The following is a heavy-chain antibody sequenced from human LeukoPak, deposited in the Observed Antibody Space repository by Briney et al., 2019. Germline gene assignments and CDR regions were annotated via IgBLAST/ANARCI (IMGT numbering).Heavy chain of an antibody. J-gene: IGHJ4*02. CDR2: IWYDGSNK. D-gene: IGHD1-1*01. V-gene: IGHV3-33*06. CDR3: AKLPSGGTGTALIDY. Sequence: GGSLRLSCAASGFTFSSYGMHWVRQAPGKGLEWVAVIWYDGSNKYYADSVKGRFTISRDNSKNTLYLQMNSLRAEDAAVYHCAKLPSGGTGTALIDYWGQGTLVTVSS. CDR1: GFTFSSYG.